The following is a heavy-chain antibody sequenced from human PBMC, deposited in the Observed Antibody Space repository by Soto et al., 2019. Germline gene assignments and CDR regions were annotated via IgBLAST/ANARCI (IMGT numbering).Heavy chain of an antibody. D-gene: IGHD4-4*01. Sequence: PSETLSLTCAVSGYSISSGYYWGWIRQPPGKGLEWIGSIYHSGSTYYNPSLKSRVTISVDTSKNQFSLKLSSVTAADTAVYYCARDRGRYSTLYYYYGMDVWGQGTTVTVSS. J-gene: IGHJ6*02. CDR1: GYSISSGYY. V-gene: IGHV4-38-2*02. CDR2: IYHSGST. CDR3: ARDRGRYSTLYYYYGMDV.